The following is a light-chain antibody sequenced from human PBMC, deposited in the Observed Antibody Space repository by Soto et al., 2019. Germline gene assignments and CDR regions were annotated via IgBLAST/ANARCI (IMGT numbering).Light chain of an antibody. Sequence: QSVLTQPPSVSGAPGQRVTISCTGSSSNIGAGYDVHWYQQVPGTAPKLLSYGDSNRPSGVPDRFSGSKSGTSASLAITGRQAEDEADYYCQSYDSSLSGFYVFGTGTK. CDR3: QSYDSSLSGFYV. V-gene: IGLV1-40*01. J-gene: IGLJ1*01. CDR1: SSNIGAGYD. CDR2: GDS.